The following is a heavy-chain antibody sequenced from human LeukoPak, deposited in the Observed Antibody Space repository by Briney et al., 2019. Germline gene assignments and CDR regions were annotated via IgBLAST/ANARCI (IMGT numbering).Heavy chain of an antibody. Sequence: SETLSLTCIVSGVSISNYYWSWIRQPPGKGLEWIGYIYYSGSTNYNPSLKSRVTMSVDTSKKQFSLKLSSVTAADTAVYYCARGGSRHISSSDFDYWGQGTLVTVSS. J-gene: IGHJ4*02. CDR2: IYYSGST. D-gene: IGHD6-6*01. CDR1: GVSISNYY. V-gene: IGHV4-59*01. CDR3: ARGGSRHISSSDFDY.